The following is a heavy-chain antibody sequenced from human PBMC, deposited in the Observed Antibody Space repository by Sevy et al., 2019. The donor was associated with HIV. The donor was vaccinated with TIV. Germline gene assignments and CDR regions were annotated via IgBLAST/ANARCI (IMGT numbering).Heavy chain of an antibody. CDR2: ISSSGGST. V-gene: IGHV3-23*01. CDR1: GFSFSSYA. D-gene: IGHD3-22*01. Sequence: GGSLRLSCAASGFSFSSYAMSWVRQAPGKGLEWVSAISSSGGSTYYADSVKGRFTISRDNSKNTLYLQMNSLRAEDTAVYYCAKEFYDSSGYYDAFDIWGQGPMVTVSS. J-gene: IGHJ3*02. CDR3: AKEFYDSSGYYDAFDI.